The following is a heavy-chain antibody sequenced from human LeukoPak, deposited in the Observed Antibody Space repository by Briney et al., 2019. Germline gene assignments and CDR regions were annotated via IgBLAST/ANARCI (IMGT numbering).Heavy chain of an antibody. D-gene: IGHD6-19*01. Sequence: GASVKVSCKASGYTFTDCYIHWVRQAPGQGLEWMGWINPNSGGTNYAQNFQGRVTMTRDTSISTAYMELSRLRYDDTAIYYCARNLAVAGSDYWGQGTLVTVSS. V-gene: IGHV1-2*02. CDR3: ARNLAVAGSDY. J-gene: IGHJ4*02. CDR2: INPNSGGT. CDR1: GYTFTDCY.